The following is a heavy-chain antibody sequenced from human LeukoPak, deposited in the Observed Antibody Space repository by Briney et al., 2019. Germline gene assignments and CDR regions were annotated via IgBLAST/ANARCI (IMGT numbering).Heavy chain of an antibody. CDR1: GGSISSSSYY. CDR2: IYYSGST. J-gene: IGHJ4*02. Sequence: SETLSLTCTVSGGSISSSSYYWGWIRQPPGKGLEWIGSIYYSGSTYYNPSLKSRVTISVDTSRNQFSLKLSSVTAADAAVYYCARHANPYSSNWFDYWGQGTLVTVP. D-gene: IGHD6-13*01. CDR3: ARHANPYSSNWFDY. V-gene: IGHV4-39*01.